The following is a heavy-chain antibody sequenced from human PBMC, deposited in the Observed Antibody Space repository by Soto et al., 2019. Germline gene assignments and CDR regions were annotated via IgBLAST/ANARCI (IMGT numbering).Heavy chain of an antibody. D-gene: IGHD5-18*01. CDR1: GGTFSSYA. Sequence: QVQLVQSGAEVKKPGSSVKVSCKASGGTFSSYAISWVRQAPGHGLEWMGWIIPIFGTANYAQKFQGRVTITADKSTSTAYVELSSLRSEDTAVYYCATSPLHPNVDTAMVIYYYYGTDVWCQGTTLTVSS. CDR2: IIPIFGTA. CDR3: ATSPLHPNVDTAMVIYYYYGTDV. V-gene: IGHV1-69*06. J-gene: IGHJ6*02.